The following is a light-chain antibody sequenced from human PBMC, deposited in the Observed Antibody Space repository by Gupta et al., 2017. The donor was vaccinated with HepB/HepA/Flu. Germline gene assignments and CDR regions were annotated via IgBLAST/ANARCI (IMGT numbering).Light chain of an antibody. CDR1: QSISSW. CDR3: QQYNSYSLT. Sequence: QMHQSPSTLSEPVGDRVTITCRARQSISSWLPWYQQKPAKAPKPLIYKASSLESGVPSRFSGSRSGTEVTLTISSLQPDDVATDYCQQYNSYSLTFGGGTKVEIK. J-gene: IGKJ4*01. CDR2: KAS. V-gene: IGKV1-5*03.